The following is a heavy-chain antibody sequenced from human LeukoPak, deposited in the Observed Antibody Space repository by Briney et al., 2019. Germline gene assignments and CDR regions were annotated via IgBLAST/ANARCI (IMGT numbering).Heavy chain of an antibody. CDR1: GGSFSNYY. D-gene: IGHD6-19*01. J-gene: IGHJ2*01. Sequence: SETLSLTCAVYGGSFSNYYWNWIRQTPGKGLEWIGEIDHSGSTNYNPSLKSRVTTSVDTSKNQFSLKLSSVTAADTAVYYCARRSHSSGWSYWYFDLWGRGTLVTVSS. CDR3: ARRSHSSGWSYWYFDL. V-gene: IGHV4-34*01. CDR2: IDHSGST.